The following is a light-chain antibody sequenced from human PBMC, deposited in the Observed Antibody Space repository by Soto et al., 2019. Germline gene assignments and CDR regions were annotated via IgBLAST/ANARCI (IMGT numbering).Light chain of an antibody. CDR3: QEYNTWPWT. V-gene: IGKV3-15*01. J-gene: IGKJ1*01. CDR1: QSVNSN. Sequence: ETVMTQSPATLSVSPGESVTLSCRAIQSVNSNLAWYQQKLGQAPSVLIYGASTRATGIPARFSGSGSGTEFILTISSLQSEDFALYYCQEYNTWPWTFGQGTKVEIK. CDR2: GAS.